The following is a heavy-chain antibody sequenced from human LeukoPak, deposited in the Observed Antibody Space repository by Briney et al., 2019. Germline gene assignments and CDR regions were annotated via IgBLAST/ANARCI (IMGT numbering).Heavy chain of an antibody. CDR2: ISYDRSKK. J-gene: IGHJ4*02. CDR3: AKEGYNMGFDY. D-gene: IGHD1-14*01. V-gene: IGHV3-30*18. Sequence: PGGSLRLSCAASGFTFSNYAMHWVRQAPGKGLEWVAVISYDRSKKYYADSVKGRFTISRDNSKNTLYLQMNSLRAEDTAVYYCAKEGYNMGFDYWGQGTLVTVSS. CDR1: GFTFSNYA.